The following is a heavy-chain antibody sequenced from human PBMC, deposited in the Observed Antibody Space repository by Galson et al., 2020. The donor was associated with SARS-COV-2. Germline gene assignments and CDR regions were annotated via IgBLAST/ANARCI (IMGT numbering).Heavy chain of an antibody. Sequence: GESLKISCKGFGYSFTSHWIGWVRQMPGKGLEWMGITYPGDFDTRYSPSLQGQVTISFDKSIATAYLQWRSLKASDTAMYYCGRGSGYAGNPCDIWCQGTMVTVSS. D-gene: IGHD3-22*01. CDR1: GYSFTSHW. CDR3: GRGSGYAGNPCDI. V-gene: IGHV5-51*01. CDR2: TYPGDFDT. J-gene: IGHJ3*02.